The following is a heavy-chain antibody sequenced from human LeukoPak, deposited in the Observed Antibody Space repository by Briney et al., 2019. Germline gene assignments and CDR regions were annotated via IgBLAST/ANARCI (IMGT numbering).Heavy chain of an antibody. CDR3: ARVSPFPGISFDY. CDR2: ISSDGWST. V-gene: IGHV3-74*01. CDR1: GFIFSSHW. J-gene: IGHJ4*02. D-gene: IGHD2-21*01. Sequence: PGGSLRLSCAASGFIFSSHWMHWVRQAPGKGLVWVSRISSDGWSTSYADSVKGRFTASRDNAENTLYLQMNSLRAEDTAVYYCARVSPFPGISFDYWGQGSLVTVSS.